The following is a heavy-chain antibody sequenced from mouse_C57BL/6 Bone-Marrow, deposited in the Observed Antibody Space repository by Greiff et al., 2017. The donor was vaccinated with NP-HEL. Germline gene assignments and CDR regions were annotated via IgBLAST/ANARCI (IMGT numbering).Heavy chain of an antibody. Sequence: VQLQQSGAELVRPGASVKLSCTASGFNIKDDYMHWVQQRPEQGLEWIGWIDPENGDTEYASKFQGKATITADTSSNTAYLQLSSLTSEDTAVYYCTTDYYGSSYGFAYWGQGTLVTVSA. CDR1: GFNIKDDY. J-gene: IGHJ3*01. CDR3: TTDYYGSSYGFAY. V-gene: IGHV14-4*01. CDR2: IDPENGDT. D-gene: IGHD1-1*01.